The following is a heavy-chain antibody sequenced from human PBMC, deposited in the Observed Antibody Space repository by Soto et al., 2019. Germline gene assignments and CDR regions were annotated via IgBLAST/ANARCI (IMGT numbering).Heavy chain of an antibody. CDR3: TTDLGGGISAREVPDY. CDR2: IMSKTSGGTT. V-gene: IGHV3-15*01. D-gene: IGHD6-6*01. CDR1: GFTFSKAW. Sequence: EVQLVESGGDLVKPGGSLRLSCTVSGFTFSKAWMSWVRQAPGKGLEWVGRIMSKTSGGTTDYAAPVKGRFTISRDDSRDTLNLQMVSLKTEDIAVYYCTTDLGGGISAREVPDYWGQGTLVSVSS. J-gene: IGHJ4*02.